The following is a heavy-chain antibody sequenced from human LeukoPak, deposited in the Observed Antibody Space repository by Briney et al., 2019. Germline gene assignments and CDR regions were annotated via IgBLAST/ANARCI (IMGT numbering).Heavy chain of an antibody. CDR3: ARGGGLDV. J-gene: IGHJ6*02. CDR1: GFTFSSYW. Sequence: RSGGSLRLSCAASGFTFSSYWMNWARQATGKGLEWVASINHNGNVNYYVDSVEGRFTISRDNAKNSLYLQMSNLRAEDTAVYFCARGGGLDVWGQGATVTVSS. D-gene: IGHD3-16*01. CDR2: INHNGNVN. V-gene: IGHV3-7*03.